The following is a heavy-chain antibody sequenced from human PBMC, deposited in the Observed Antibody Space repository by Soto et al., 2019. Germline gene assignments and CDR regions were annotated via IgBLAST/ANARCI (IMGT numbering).Heavy chain of an antibody. Sequence: PGGSLRLSCAASGFTFSTYSMIWVRQAPGKGLERISYINSGSSTVYYADSVKGRFTISRDNAKNSLYLQMNSLRAEDTAVYYCVRRNRIALAEFDSWGQGTLVTVSS. D-gene: IGHD6-19*01. CDR2: INSGSSTV. J-gene: IGHJ4*02. CDR1: GFTFSTYS. V-gene: IGHV3-48*01. CDR3: VRRNRIALAEFDS.